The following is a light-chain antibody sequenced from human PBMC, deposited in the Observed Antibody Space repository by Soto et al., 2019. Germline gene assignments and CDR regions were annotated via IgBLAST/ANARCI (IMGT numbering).Light chain of an antibody. J-gene: IGKJ3*01. CDR1: QSVSSY. Sequence: EIVLTQSPATLSLSPGERATLSCRASQSVSSYLAWYQQKAGQAPRLLIYDASNRATGIPARFSGSGSGTDFTLTISSLEPEDFAVYYCQQRSNWPPVFTSGPGTKVDIK. V-gene: IGKV3-11*01. CDR2: DAS. CDR3: QQRSNWPPVFT.